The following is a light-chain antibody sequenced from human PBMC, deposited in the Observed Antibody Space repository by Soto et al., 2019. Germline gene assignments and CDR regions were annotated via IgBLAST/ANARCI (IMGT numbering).Light chain of an antibody. CDR1: SSDVGSYNL. CDR2: EVS. Sequence: QSALTQPASVSGSPGQSITISCTGTSSDVGSYNLASWYQQHPGKAPKLMIYEVSKRPSGVSNRFSGSKSGNTASLTISGLQAEDEADYYCCSYAGSSTSYVFGTGTKLTVL. CDR3: CSYAGSSTSYV. J-gene: IGLJ1*01. V-gene: IGLV2-23*02.